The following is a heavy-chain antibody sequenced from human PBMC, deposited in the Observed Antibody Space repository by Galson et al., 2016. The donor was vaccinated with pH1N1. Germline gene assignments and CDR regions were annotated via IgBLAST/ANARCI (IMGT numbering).Heavy chain of an antibody. V-gene: IGHV2-70*01. Sequence: PALVKPTQTLTLTCTFSGFSLSTSGMRVSWIRQPPGKALEWLAHIDWDDDKYYSTSLKTRLTISKDTSKNQVVLTMTNMDPVDTATYYCARMNYGDYSYYFDYWGQGTLVTVSS. CDR3: ARMNYGDYSYYFDY. CDR2: IDWDDDK. J-gene: IGHJ4*02. CDR1: GFSLSTSGMR. D-gene: IGHD4-17*01.